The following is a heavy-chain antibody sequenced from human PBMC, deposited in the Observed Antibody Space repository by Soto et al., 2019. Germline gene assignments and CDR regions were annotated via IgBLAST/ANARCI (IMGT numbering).Heavy chain of an antibody. CDR3: ARGVGATPPFDAFDI. CDR2: MNPNSANT. J-gene: IGHJ3*02. V-gene: IGHV1-8*01. CDR1: GYTFTSYD. D-gene: IGHD1-26*01. Sequence: GASVKVSCKASGYTFTSYDINWVRQATGQGLEWMGWMNPNSANTGYAQKFQGRVTMTTDTSTSTAYMELWSLRSDGTAVFYCARGVGATPPFDAFDIWGQGTMVTVSS.